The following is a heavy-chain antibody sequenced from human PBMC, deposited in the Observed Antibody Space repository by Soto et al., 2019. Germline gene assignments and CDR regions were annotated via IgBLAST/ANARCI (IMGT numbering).Heavy chain of an antibody. CDR2: ISGSGGRS. J-gene: IGHJ4*02. V-gene: IGHV3-23*01. D-gene: IGHD3-16*01. CDR3: ATAYFVWSSAKTYYFDY. CDR1: GFTFSNYA. Sequence: EVQLLDSGGGLVQPGGSLRLSCAASGFTFSNYAMTWVRQGPGKGLEWVSGISGSGGRSYYADSVKGRFTISRDNSKSTLYLKMNSLRAEDTAVYYCATAYFVWSSAKTYYFDYWGQGTLVTVSS.